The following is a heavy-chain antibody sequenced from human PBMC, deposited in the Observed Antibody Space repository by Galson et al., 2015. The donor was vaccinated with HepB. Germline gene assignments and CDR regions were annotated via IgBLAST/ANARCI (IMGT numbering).Heavy chain of an antibody. Sequence: SLRLSCAASGFTFSSYGMHWVRQAPGKGLEWVAVISYDGSNKYYADSVKGRFTISRDNSKNTLYLQMNSLRAEDTAVYYCAKGGDYGSGSLWGQGTLVTVSS. V-gene: IGHV3-30*18. CDR3: AKGGDYGSGSL. D-gene: IGHD3-10*01. CDR1: GFTFSSYG. J-gene: IGHJ4*02. CDR2: ISYDGSNK.